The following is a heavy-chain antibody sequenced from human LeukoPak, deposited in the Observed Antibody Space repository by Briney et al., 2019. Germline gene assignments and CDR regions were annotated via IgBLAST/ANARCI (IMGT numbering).Heavy chain of an antibody. CDR1: GGTFSSYA. V-gene: IGHV1-69*05. D-gene: IGHD2-2*01. J-gene: IGHJ4*02. CDR2: IIPIFGTA. Sequence: SVKVSCKASGGTFSSYAISWVRQAPGQGLEWMGGIIPIFGTANYARKFQGRVTITTDESTSTAYMELSSLRSEDTAVYYCARVTIKDHCSSTSCSLWGQGTLVTVSS. CDR3: ARVTIKDHCSSTSCSL.